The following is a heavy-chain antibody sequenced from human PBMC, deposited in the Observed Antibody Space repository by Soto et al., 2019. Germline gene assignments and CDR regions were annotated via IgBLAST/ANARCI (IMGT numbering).Heavy chain of an antibody. Sequence: QVQLQESGPGLVKPSETLSLTCTVSGGSISSYYLSWIRQPPGTGLEWIGYIYYSGSTNYNPSLKSRVTISVDTSKNQFSLKLSSVTAADTAVYYCAREMITMVREVLYYYGMDVWGQGTTVTVSS. D-gene: IGHD3-10*01. J-gene: IGHJ6*02. V-gene: IGHV4-59*01. CDR2: IYYSGST. CDR1: GGSISSYY. CDR3: AREMITMVREVLYYYGMDV.